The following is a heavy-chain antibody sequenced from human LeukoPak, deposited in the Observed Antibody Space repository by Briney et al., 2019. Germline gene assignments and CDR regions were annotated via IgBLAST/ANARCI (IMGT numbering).Heavy chain of an antibody. Sequence: SETLSLTCTVSGGSISSYYWSWIRQPPGKGLEWIGYIYYSGSTNYNPSLKSRVTISVDTSKNQFSLKLSSVTAADTAVYYCARVNFWSGQPNMDVWGEGTTVTVSS. D-gene: IGHD3-3*01. CDR1: GGSISSYY. J-gene: IGHJ6*03. CDR2: IYYSGST. CDR3: ARVNFWSGQPNMDV. V-gene: IGHV4-59*12.